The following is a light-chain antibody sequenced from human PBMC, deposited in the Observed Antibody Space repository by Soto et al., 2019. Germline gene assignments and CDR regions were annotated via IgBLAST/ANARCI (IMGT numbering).Light chain of an antibody. Sequence: QSALTQPRSVSGSPGQSVTISCTGTSSDVGGYNYVPWYQQHPGKAPKLMIFDVSKRPSGVPDRFAGSKSGNTASLTISGLQAEDEADYYCCSYVGWYSLIFGGGTKVTVL. CDR2: DVS. CDR1: SSDVGGYNY. CDR3: CSYVGWYSLI. V-gene: IGLV2-11*01. J-gene: IGLJ2*01.